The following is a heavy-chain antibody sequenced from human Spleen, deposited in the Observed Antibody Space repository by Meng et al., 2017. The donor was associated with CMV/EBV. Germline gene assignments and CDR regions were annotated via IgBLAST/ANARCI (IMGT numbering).Heavy chain of an antibody. CDR1: RFTFSSYA. Sequence: GESLKISCEASRFTFSSYAMSWVRQAPGKGLEWVSTISGRGSSTYYADSVKGRFTISRDNSKNTLFLQMNSLRAEDTAVYYCAKSWDDSSGYYDYWGQGTLVTVSS. CDR2: ISGRGSST. D-gene: IGHD3-22*01. V-gene: IGHV3-23*01. CDR3: AKSWDDSSGYYDY. J-gene: IGHJ4*02.